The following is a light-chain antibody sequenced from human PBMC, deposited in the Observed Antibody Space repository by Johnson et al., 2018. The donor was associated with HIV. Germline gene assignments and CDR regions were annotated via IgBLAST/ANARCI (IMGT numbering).Light chain of an antibody. Sequence: QFVLTQPPSVSAAPGQTVTISCSGSSSNVGSSFVSWYRQVPGTAPKLLIYDNNKRPSGIPGRFSGSKSGPSATLGITGLQTGDEADYYCGTWDSSLTSYVFGAGTKVTV. CDR2: DNN. J-gene: IGLJ1*01. V-gene: IGLV1-51*01. CDR1: SSNVGSSF. CDR3: GTWDSSLTSYV.